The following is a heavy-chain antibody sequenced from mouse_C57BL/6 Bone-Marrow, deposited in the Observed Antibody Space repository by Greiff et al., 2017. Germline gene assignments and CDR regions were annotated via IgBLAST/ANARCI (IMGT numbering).Heavy chain of an antibody. Sequence: VQLQQSGAELVRPGASVTLSCKASGYTFTDYEMHWVKQTPVHGLEWIGAIDPDTGGTAYNQKFTGKAILTADKSSSTAYMELRNLTSEDSAVYYCTRLNWYYFDYWGQGTTLTVSS. D-gene: IGHD4-1*01. J-gene: IGHJ2*01. CDR1: GYTFTDYE. CDR3: TRLNWYYFDY. CDR2: IDPDTGGT. V-gene: IGHV1-15*01.